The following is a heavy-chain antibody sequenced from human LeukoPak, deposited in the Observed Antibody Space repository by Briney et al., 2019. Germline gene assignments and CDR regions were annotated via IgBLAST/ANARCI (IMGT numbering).Heavy chain of an antibody. V-gene: IGHV4-59*11. J-gene: IGHJ4*02. CDR2: SFYSGGT. CDR1: GASINSHY. D-gene: IGHD1-7*01. CDR3: ARGTGNWNFGV. Sequence: SETLSLTCTVSGASINSHYWSWFRQSPGKGLEWIGHSFYSGGTNYSPSLRSRVTISVDRPNNKFSLRLRSVTAADTAIYYCARGTGNWNFGVWGRGSLIIVSS.